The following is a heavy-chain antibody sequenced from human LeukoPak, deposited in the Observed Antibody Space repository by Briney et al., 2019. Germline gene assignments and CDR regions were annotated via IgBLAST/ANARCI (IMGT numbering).Heavy chain of an antibody. CDR1: GFTFSDYY. CDR3: ARDLGCSGGTCFDYYYYMDV. D-gene: IGHD2-15*01. Sequence: GGSLRLPCAASGFTFSDYYMTWIRQAPGKGLEWVSYISSSGSTIYYADSVKGRFTISRDNAKNSLYLQMNTLRAEDTAVYYCARDLGCSGGTCFDYYYYMDVWGKGTTVTVSS. V-gene: IGHV3-11*01. CDR2: ISSSGSTI. J-gene: IGHJ6*03.